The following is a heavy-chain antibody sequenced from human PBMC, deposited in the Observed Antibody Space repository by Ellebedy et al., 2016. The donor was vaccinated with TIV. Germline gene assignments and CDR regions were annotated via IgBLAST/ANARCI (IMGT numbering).Heavy chain of an antibody. V-gene: IGHV3-21*01. J-gene: IGHJ3*02. D-gene: IGHD3-10*01. CDR1: GITFSKFG. CDR2: IVGSGPEI. CDR3: ARDPGSSAFDI. Sequence: GGSLRLXXAVSGITFSKFGMNWVRQAPGKGLEWVASIVGSGPEIHYIDSVKGRFTISRDNAKNSLYLQMNSLRPEDTAVYYCARDPGSSAFDIWGQGTVVTVSS.